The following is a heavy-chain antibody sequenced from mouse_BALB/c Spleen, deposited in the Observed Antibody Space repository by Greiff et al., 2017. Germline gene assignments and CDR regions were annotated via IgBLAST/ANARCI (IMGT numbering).Heavy chain of an antibody. V-gene: IGHV3-8*02. CDR3: ARSPTGPYYYAMDY. CDR2: ISYSGST. Sequence: EVKLMESGPSLVKPSQTLSLTCSVTGDSITSGYWNWIRKFPGNKLEYMGYISYSGSTYYNPSLKSRISITRDTSKNQYYLQLNSVTTEDTATYYCARSPTGPYYYAMDYWGQGTSVTVSS. J-gene: IGHJ4*01. D-gene: IGHD4-1*01. CDR1: GDSITSGY.